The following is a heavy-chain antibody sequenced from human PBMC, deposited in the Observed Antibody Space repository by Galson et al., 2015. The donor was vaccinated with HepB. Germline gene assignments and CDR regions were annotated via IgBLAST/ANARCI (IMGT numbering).Heavy chain of an antibody. CDR3: ARDFRVTVYDSSGYYFRRGSGFWFDP. J-gene: IGHJ5*02. V-gene: IGHV1-18*04. CDR1: GYTFTSYG. D-gene: IGHD3-22*01. CDR2: ISAYNGNT. Sequence: SVKVSCKASGYTFTSYGISWVRQAPGQGLEWMGWISAYNGNTNYAQKLQGRVTMTTDTSTSTAYMELRSLRSDVTAVYYCARDFRVTVYDSSGYYFRRGSGFWFDPWGQGTLVTVSS.